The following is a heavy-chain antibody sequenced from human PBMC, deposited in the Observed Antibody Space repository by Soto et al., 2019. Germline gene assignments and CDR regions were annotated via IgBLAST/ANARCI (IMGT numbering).Heavy chain of an antibody. V-gene: IGHV3-21*01. CDR1: GFTFSSYS. CDR2: ISSSSSYI. J-gene: IGHJ1*01. CDR3: ARDSDRRLHLGELLAYFQH. Sequence: PGGSLRLSCAASGFTFSSYSMNWVRQAPGKGLEWVSSISSSSSYIYYADSVKGRFTISRDNAKNSLYLQMNSLRAEDTAVYYCARDSDRRLHLGELLAYFQHWGQGTLVTVSS. D-gene: IGHD3-16*01.